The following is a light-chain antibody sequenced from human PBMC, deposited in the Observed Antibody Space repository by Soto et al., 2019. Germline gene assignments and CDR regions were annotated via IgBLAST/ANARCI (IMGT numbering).Light chain of an antibody. Sequence: EIVMTQSPATLSVSPGERATLSCRASQSVSSNLAWYQQKPGQAPRLLIYGASTRATGIPARFSGSGSGTEFTLTISSLQSEDFAVYYCHRYNNWPHTFGQGTKVDI. V-gene: IGKV3-15*01. CDR2: GAS. CDR1: QSVSSN. J-gene: IGKJ2*01. CDR3: HRYNNWPHT.